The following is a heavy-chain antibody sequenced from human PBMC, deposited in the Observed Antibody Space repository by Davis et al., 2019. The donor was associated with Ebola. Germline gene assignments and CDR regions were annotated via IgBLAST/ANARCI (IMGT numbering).Heavy chain of an antibody. V-gene: IGHV4-4*07. Sequence: PSETLSLTCTVSGGSISSYYWSWIRQPAGKGLEWIGRIYTSGSTNYNPSLKSRVTISVDTSKNQFSLKLSSVTAADTAVYYCARSSPLLPGFGELRNWFDPWGQGTLVTVSS. CDR2: IYTSGST. CDR3: ARSSPLLPGFGELRNWFDP. D-gene: IGHD3-10*01. CDR1: GGSISSYY. J-gene: IGHJ5*02.